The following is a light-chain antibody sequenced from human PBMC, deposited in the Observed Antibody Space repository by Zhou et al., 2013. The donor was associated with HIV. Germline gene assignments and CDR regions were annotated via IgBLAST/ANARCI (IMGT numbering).Light chain of an antibody. Sequence: ETVLTQSPATLSLSPGEKAALSCRASQSVDYELAWYQQRPGQAPRVLIYGASTRATGIPARFSGSGSGTDFTLTVSSLQSEDVAVYYCHQYNNWPPGGTFGQGTKVEIK. CDR2: GAS. J-gene: IGKJ1*01. CDR3: HQYNNWPPGGT. V-gene: IGKV3-15*01. CDR1: QSVDYE.